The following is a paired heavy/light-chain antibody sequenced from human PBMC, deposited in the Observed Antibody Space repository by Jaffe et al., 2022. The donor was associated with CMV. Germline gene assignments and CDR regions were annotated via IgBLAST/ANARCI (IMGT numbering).Light chain of an antibody. CDR2: KDS. J-gene: IGLJ2*01. Sequence: SYELTQPPSVSVSPGQTARITCSGDALPKRYAYWYQQKPGQAPVLVIYKDSERPSGIPERFSGSSSGTTVTLTISGVQAEDEADYYCQSADGSATFLEVLFGGGTKLTVL. CDR3: QSADGSATFLEVL. V-gene: IGLV3-25*03. CDR1: ALPKRY.
Heavy chain of an antibody. CDR2: ISGGGTTS. J-gene: IGHJ4*02. V-gene: IGHV3-23*01. Sequence: EVQLLESGGGLVQPGGSLRLSCAASGFTFSAYAMTWVRQAPGKGLEWVSAISGGGTTSFYADSVKGRFTISRDNSKKTLYLQMSSLRVEDTAVYYCAKVSPNYDSLAGYYHTLDVGLGLWGQGTLVTVSS. D-gene: IGHD3-9*01. CDR1: GFTFSAYA. CDR3: AKVSPNYDSLAGYYHTLDVGLGL.